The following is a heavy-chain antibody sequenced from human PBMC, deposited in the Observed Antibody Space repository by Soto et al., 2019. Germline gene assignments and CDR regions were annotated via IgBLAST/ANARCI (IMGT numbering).Heavy chain of an antibody. J-gene: IGHJ6*02. CDR1: GFTFSRVG. D-gene: IGHD6-13*01. CDR3: LRDEGTAAQRPYYYYALDV. CDR2: IWYDASNK. V-gene: IGHV3-33*01. Sequence: GSLRLSCAASGFTFSRVGIHWVRQAPGKGLEWVAVIWYDASNKYYADSVKGRFTISRDNSNKMVFLQMNSLRAEDTAMYSCLRDEGTAAQRPYYYYALDVWGQGTTGAAP.